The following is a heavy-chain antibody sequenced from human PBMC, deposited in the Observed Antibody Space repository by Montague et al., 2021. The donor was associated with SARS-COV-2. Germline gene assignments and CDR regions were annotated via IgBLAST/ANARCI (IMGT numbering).Heavy chain of an antibody. CDR3: VREYSGSSQAS. V-gene: IGHV4-39*02. D-gene: IGHD6-6*01. J-gene: IGHJ5*02. CDR1: GGSIVTGDYY. Sequence: SETLSLTCSVSGGSIVTGDYYWAWSRQPPGKGLEWIGSIFHSGTTYYAPSLRGRVTISVATSKNQFSLKFNSVTAADAAFYFFVREYSGSSQASWGQGTLVTVSS. CDR2: IFHSGTT.